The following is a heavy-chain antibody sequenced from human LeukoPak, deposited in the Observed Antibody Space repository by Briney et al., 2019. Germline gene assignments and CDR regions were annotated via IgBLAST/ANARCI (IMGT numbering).Heavy chain of an antibody. Sequence: GGSLRLSCAAFGFTFSSYAMSWVRQAPGKGLEWVSAISGSGGSTYYADSVKGRFTISRDNSKNTLYLQMNSLRAEDTAVYYCAKDPAFDYSNYYFDYWGQGTLVTVSS. V-gene: IGHV3-23*01. J-gene: IGHJ4*02. CDR2: ISGSGGST. CDR1: GFTFSSYA. D-gene: IGHD4-11*01. CDR3: AKDPAFDYSNYYFDY.